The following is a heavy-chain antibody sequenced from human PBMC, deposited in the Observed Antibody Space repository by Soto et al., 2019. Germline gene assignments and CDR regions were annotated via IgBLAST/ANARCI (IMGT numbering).Heavy chain of an antibody. V-gene: IGHV1-69*13. CDR1: GGTFSSYA. D-gene: IGHD3-3*01. CDR2: IIPIFGTA. CDR3: ARRYYDFWSGYYEEPRYYYGMDV. J-gene: IGHJ6*02. Sequence: SVKVSCKTSGGTFSSYAISWVRQAPGQGLEWMGGIIPIFGTANYAQEFQGRVTITADESTSTAYMELSSLRSEDTAVYYCARRYYDFWSGYYEEPRYYYGMDVWGQGTTVTVSS.